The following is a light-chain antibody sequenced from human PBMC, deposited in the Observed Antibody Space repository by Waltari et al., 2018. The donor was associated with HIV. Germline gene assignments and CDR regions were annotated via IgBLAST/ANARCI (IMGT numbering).Light chain of an antibody. CDR1: SRAVGSYSL. J-gene: IGLJ3*02. V-gene: IGLV2-23*02. CDR2: EVT. Sequence: SALTQPASVSASPGQSITISCAGTSRAVGSYSLCSWYQQHPDKAPKLIIYEVTKRPSGISNRFSGSKSGNTASLTISGLQAEDEADYYCCSYAGSSTWVFGGGTKLTVL. CDR3: CSYAGSSTWV.